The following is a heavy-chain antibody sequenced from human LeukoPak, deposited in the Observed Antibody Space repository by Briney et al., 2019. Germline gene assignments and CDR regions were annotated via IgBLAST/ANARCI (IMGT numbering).Heavy chain of an antibody. D-gene: IGHD6-19*01. CDR1: GFTFSNYG. CDR3: APAGNFDY. V-gene: IGHV3-30*02. Sequence: RAGGSLRLSCAASGFTFSNYGMHWVRQAPGKGLEWLAFMRYDGSNTHYADSVKGRFTISRDNSKNTLYLQMNSLRAEDTAVYYCAPAGNFDYWGQGTLVTVSS. CDR2: MRYDGSNT. J-gene: IGHJ4*02.